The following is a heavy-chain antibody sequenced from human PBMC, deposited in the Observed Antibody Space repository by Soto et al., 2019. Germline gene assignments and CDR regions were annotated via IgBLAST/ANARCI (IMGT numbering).Heavy chain of an antibody. CDR2: IIPIFGSA. V-gene: IGHV1-69*06. J-gene: IGHJ5*02. D-gene: IGHD6-13*01. CDR3: ARVSDSSSADDTLYNWFDP. Sequence: QVQLVQSGAEVKKPGSSVKVSCKASGGTFSSYAISWVRQAPGQGLEWMGGIIPIFGSANYAQKFQGRVTITADKSTSTAYMELSSLRSEDTAVYYCARVSDSSSADDTLYNWFDPWGQGTLVTVSS. CDR1: GGTFSSYA.